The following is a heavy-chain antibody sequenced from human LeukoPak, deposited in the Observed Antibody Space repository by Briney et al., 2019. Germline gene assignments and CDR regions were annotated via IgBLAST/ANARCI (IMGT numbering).Heavy chain of an antibody. CDR2: IKPDGGEK. V-gene: IGHV3-7*04. D-gene: IGHD6-13*01. CDR1: GFTFSSYW. CDR3: ARGPTRLYSSSWFDY. J-gene: IGHJ4*02. Sequence: PGGSLRLSCAASGFTFSSYWMSWVRQAPGKGLEWVANIKPDGGEKYYVDSVKGRFTISRDNAKNSLYLQMNSLRAEDTAIYYCARGPTRLYSSSWFDYWGQGTLVTVSS.